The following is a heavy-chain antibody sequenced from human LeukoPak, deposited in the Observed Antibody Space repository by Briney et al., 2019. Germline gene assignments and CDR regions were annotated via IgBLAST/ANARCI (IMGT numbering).Heavy chain of an antibody. CDR1: GFTFSSYW. V-gene: IGHV3-7*01. J-gene: IGHJ3*02. CDR2: IKQDGSEK. CDR3: ARVQGGHIVVVTAFFDAFDI. D-gene: IGHD2-21*02. Sequence: GGSLRLSCAASGFTFSSYWMSWVRQAPGKGLEWVANIKQDGSEKYYVDSVKGRFTISRDNAKNSLYLQMNSLRAEDTAVYYCARVQGGHIVVVTAFFDAFDIWGQGTMVTVS.